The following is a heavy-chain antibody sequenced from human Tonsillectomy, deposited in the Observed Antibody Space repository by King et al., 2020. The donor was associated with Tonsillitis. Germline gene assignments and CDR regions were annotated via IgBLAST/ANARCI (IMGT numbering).Heavy chain of an antibody. Sequence: VQLVESGGGVVQSGGSLRLSCAASGFTFSSYGMHWVRQAPGKGLEWVALIRYDGSEKYFADSVKGRFTISRDNSRNTVYLQMDSLRTEDTAVYYCAKEKRAAAWVTYLDSWGQGTLVTVSS. CDR2: IRYDGSEK. V-gene: IGHV3-30*02. J-gene: IGHJ4*02. CDR1: GFTFSSYG. D-gene: IGHD2-21*02. CDR3: AKEKRAAAWVTYLDS.